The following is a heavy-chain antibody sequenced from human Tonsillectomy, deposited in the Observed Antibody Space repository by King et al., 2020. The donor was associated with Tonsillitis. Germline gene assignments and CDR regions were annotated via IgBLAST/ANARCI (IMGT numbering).Heavy chain of an antibody. CDR2: ISGGGDST. Sequence: VQLVESGGGLVQPGGSLRLSCAASGFTFSTYVMSWVRQAPGKGLEWVSAISGGGDSTYYAVPVKGRFTTSRDNSKKTLYLQMNSLRAEDTAAYFCAKPLFYDFLTPFDYWGQGTLVTVSS. V-gene: IGHV3-23*04. J-gene: IGHJ4*02. D-gene: IGHD3-9*01. CDR3: AKPLFYDFLTPFDY. CDR1: GFTFSTYV.